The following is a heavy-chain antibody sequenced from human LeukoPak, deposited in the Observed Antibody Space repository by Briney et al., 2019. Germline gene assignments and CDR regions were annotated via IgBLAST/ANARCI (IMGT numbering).Heavy chain of an antibody. J-gene: IGHJ4*02. V-gene: IGHV4-39*07. Sequence: PSETLSLTCTVSGGSISSSSYYWGWIRQPPGKGLEWIGSIYYSGSTYYNPSLKSRVTISVDTSKDQFSLKLSSVTAADTAVYYCARGSSGGALFDYWGQGTLVTVSS. CDR3: ARGSSGGALFDY. D-gene: IGHD6-6*01. CDR1: GGSISSSSYY. CDR2: IYYSGST.